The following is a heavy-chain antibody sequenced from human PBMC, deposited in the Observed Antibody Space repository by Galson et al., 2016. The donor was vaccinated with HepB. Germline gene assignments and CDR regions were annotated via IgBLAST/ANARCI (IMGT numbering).Heavy chain of an antibody. CDR1: GYTFTGYY. CDR2: INPNSGVT. V-gene: IGHV1-2*02. CDR3: ARDVEWKQLVYYFGY. D-gene: IGHD5-18*01. J-gene: IGHJ4*02. Sequence: SVKVSCKASGYTFTGYYLHWVRQAPGQGLEWMGWINPNSGVTMSAQKFQDRVTMTRDTSISTAYMDLSSLTSDDTAVYYCARDVEWKQLVYYFGYWGQGTLVTVSP.